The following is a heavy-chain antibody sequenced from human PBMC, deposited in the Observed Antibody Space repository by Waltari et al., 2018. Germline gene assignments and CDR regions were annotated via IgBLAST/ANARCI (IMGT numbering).Heavy chain of an antibody. D-gene: IGHD6-19*01. CDR2: LYYSGGT. J-gene: IGHJ4*02. CDR1: GGSISSSSSY. CDR3: ASLDSSGSTVGY. V-gene: IGHV4-39*07. Sequence: QLQLQESGPGLVKPSETLSLTCTVSGGSISSSSSYWGWIRQPPGKGLEWIGSLYYSGGTTYNPSLKSRVTISVDTSKNQFSRKRSSVTAGDTAVYYGASLDSSGSTVGYWGQGTLVTVSS.